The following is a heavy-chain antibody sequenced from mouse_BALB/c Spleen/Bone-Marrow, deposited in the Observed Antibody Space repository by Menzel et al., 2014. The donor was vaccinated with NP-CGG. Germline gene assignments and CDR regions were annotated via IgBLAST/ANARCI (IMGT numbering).Heavy chain of an antibody. D-gene: IGHD1-1*01. CDR1: GFNIKDTY. J-gene: IGHJ1*01. CDR3: ASYYYGRYFDV. CDR2: IDPANGNT. V-gene: IGHV14-3*02. Sequence: EVKLMESGAELVKPGASVKLSCTASGFNIKDTYMHWVKQRPEQGLEWIGRIDPANGNTKYDPKLQGKATITADTSSNTAYLQLSSLTSEDTAVYYCASYYYGRYFDVWGAGTTVTVSS.